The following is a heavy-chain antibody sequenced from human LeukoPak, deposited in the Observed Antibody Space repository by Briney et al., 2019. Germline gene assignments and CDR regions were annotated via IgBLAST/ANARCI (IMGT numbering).Heavy chain of an antibody. J-gene: IGHJ4*02. Sequence: PSETLSLTCAVYGGSFSGYYWSWIRQPPGKGLEWIGEINHSGSINYNPSLKSRVTISVDTSKNQFSLKLSSVTAADTAVYYCARFPTVLRYFDWFPLWGQGTLVTVSS. CDR2: INHSGSI. CDR3: ARFPTVLRYFDWFPL. CDR1: GGSFSGYY. V-gene: IGHV4-34*01. D-gene: IGHD3-9*01.